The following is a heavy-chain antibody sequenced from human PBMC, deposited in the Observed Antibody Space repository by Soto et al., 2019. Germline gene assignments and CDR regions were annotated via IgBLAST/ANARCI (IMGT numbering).Heavy chain of an antibody. CDR2: ISAYNVNT. J-gene: IGHJ4*02. CDR3: ARDWSRTKLDY. CDR1: GYTFTSYG. V-gene: IGHV1-18*04. Sequence: ASVKVSCKASGYTFTSYGISWVRQAPGQGLEWMGWISAYNVNTNYAQKLQGRVTMTTDTSTSTAFMELRSLRSDDAAVYYCARDWSRTKLDYWGQGTLVTVSS.